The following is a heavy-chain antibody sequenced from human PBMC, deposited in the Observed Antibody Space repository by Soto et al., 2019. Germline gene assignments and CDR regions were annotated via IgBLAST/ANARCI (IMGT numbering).Heavy chain of an antibody. Sequence: GGSLRLSCAASGFTFSSYGMHWVRQAPGKGLEWVAVISYDGSNKYYADSVKGRFTISXDXXXXTXYXQXXXLRAXDTAVYYCAMGYCSSTSCFPYWGQGTLVTVSS. D-gene: IGHD2-2*01. CDR3: AMGYCSSTSCFPY. CDR1: GFTFSSYG. J-gene: IGHJ4*02. V-gene: IGHV3-30*03. CDR2: ISYDGSNK.